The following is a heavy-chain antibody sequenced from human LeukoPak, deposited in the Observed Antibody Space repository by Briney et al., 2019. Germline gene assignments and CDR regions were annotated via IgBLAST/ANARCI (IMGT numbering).Heavy chain of an antibody. J-gene: IGHJ6*03. CDR2: ISGSGGST. V-gene: IGHV3-23*01. CDR3: ARVAVAYSSGWYLYYYYYMDV. Sequence: GGSLRLSCAASGFTFSSYGMSWVRQAPGKGLEWVSAISGSGGSTYYADSVKGRFTISRDNSKNTLYLQMNSLRAEDTAVYYCARVAVAYSSGWYLYYYYYMDVWGKGTTVTVSS. D-gene: IGHD6-19*01. CDR1: GFTFSSYG.